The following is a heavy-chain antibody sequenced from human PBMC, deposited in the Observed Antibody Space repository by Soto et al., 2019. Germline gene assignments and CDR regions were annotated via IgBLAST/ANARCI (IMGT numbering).Heavy chain of an antibody. CDR3: AKDPYCSSTSCPNWFDP. V-gene: IGHV3-23*01. CDR2: ISGSGGST. CDR1: GFTFSSYA. Sequence: GGSLRLSCAASGFTFSSYAMSWVRQAPGKGLEWVSAISGSGGSTYYADSVKGRFTISRDNSKNTLYLQMNSLRAEDTAVYYCAKDPYCSSTSCPNWFDPWGQGTLVTVSS. J-gene: IGHJ5*02. D-gene: IGHD2-2*01.